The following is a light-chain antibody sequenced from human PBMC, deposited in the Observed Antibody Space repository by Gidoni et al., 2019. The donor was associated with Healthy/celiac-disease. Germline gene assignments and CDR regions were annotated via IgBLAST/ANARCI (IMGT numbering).Light chain of an antibody. Sequence: EMVLTQSPGTLSFSPGERATLSCRASQSVISSYLAWYQQKPGQAPKLPIYGASSRATGIPDRFSGSGSGTDFTLTISSLKPEDFAVYYCQQYGSSPRTFGQGTKVEIK. CDR1: QSVISSY. CDR2: GAS. V-gene: IGKV3-20*01. CDR3: QQYGSSPRT. J-gene: IGKJ1*01.